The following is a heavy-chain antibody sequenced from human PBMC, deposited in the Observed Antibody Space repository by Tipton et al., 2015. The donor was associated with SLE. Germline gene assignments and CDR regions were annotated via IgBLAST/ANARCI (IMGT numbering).Heavy chain of an antibody. CDR3: ASLILGY. Sequence: SLRLSCAASGFTFSSYAMSWVRQPPGKGLEWIGEIYHSGSTNYNPSLKSRVTISVDKSKNQFSLKLSSVTAADTAVYYCASLILGYWGQGTLVTVSS. CDR1: GFTFSSYAM. V-gene: IGHV4-4*02. J-gene: IGHJ4*02. CDR2: IYHSGST. D-gene: IGHD7-27*01.